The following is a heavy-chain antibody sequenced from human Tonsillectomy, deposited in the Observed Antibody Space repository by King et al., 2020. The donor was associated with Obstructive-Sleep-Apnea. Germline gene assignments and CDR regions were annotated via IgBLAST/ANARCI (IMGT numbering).Heavy chain of an antibody. J-gene: IGHJ5*02. V-gene: IGHV4-39*07. CDR2: FYSTGRI. Sequence: QLQESGLGLVKSSETLSLTCTVSGASISGSGYYWGWIRQPPGKGLEWIGTFYSTGRIYYNPSLKSRVTVSVDTSKNQFSLKLSSVTAADTAVYYCAREGATGTNSFDPWGQGKVVTVPS. CDR3: AREGATGTNSFDP. D-gene: IGHD1-1*01. CDR1: GASISGSGYY.